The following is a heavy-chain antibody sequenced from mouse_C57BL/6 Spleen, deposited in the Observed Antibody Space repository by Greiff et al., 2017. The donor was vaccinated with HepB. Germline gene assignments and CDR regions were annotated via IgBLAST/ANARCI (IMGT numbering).Heavy chain of an antibody. CDR3: ADSSGYVDAMDY. CDR2: IDPNSGGT. D-gene: IGHD3-2*02. V-gene: IGHV1-72*01. CDR1: GYTFTSYW. Sequence: QVHVKQPGAELVKPGASVKLSCKASGYTFTSYWMHWVKQRPGRGLEWIGRIDPNSGGTKYNEKFKSKATLTVDKPASTAYMQLSSLTSEDSAVYYCADSSGYVDAMDYWGQGTSVTVSS. J-gene: IGHJ4*01.